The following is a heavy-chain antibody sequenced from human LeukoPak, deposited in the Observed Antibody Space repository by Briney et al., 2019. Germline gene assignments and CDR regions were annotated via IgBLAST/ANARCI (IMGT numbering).Heavy chain of an antibody. D-gene: IGHD3-9*01. CDR3: ARRDDILSGWFDP. V-gene: IGHV4-31*03. Sequence: SETLSLTCTVSGGSISSGGYYWSWIRQHPGKGLEWIGYIYYSGSTYYNPSLKSRVTISVDTSKNQFSLKLSSVTAADTAVYYCARRDDILSGWFDPWGQGTPVTVSS. CDR2: IYYSGST. CDR1: GGSISSGGYY. J-gene: IGHJ5*02.